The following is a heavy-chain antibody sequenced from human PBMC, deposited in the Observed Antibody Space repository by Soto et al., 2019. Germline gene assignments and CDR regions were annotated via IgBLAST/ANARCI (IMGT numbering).Heavy chain of an antibody. J-gene: IGHJ4*02. CDR2: ISAYNGDT. D-gene: IGHD3-3*01. CDR3: VRGDYDFWSGYYKYFDY. CDR1: GYTFTSYG. V-gene: IGHV1-18*04. Sequence: ASVKVSCKASGYTFTSYGISWVRQAPGQGLEWMGWISAYNGDTNYAQKLQGRVTMTTDTSTSTAYMELRSLRSDDTAVYYCVRGDYDFWSGYYKYFDYWGQGTLVTVSS.